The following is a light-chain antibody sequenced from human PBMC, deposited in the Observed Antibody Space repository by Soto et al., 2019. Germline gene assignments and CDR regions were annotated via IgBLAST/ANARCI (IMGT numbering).Light chain of an antibody. CDR3: LLSYRGGRPV. CDR1: TGAVTSGHY. Sequence: QAVVSQEPSLTVSPGGTVTLTCGSSTGAVTSGHYPFWFQQKPGQAPRTLIYDASNRHSWTPVRFSGSLLGGKAALTLSGAQPEDEADYYCLLSYRGGRPVFGGGTKLTVL. J-gene: IGLJ3*02. CDR2: DAS. V-gene: IGLV7-46*01.